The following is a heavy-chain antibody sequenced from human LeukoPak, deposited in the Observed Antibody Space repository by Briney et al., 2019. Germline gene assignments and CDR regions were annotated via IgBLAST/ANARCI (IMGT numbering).Heavy chain of an antibody. D-gene: IGHD1-26*01. CDR2: SNSDGSTT. CDR1: EFTFRSYW. V-gene: IGHV3-74*03. Sequence: SGGPLRLSCVASEFTFRSYWVHGLREAREEGVVCVSLSNSDGSTTLYADSVKGRFTISRDNAKNTLYLQMHTLSAEDTAVFYCAKDFGLGATGVFDYWGQGTLVTVSS. CDR3: AKDFGLGATGVFDY. J-gene: IGHJ4*02.